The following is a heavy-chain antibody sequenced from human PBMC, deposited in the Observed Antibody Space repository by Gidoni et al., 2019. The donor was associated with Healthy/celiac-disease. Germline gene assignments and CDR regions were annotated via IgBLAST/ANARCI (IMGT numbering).Heavy chain of an antibody. J-gene: IGHJ4*02. Sequence: QVQLQESGPGLVKPSQTLSLTCTVSGGSISSGGYYWSWIRQHPGKGLEWIGYIDYSGSTYYNPSLKSRVTISVDTSKNQFSLKLSSVTAADTAVYYCARATGITMIVVDGFDYWGQGTLVTVSS. CDR2: IDYSGST. CDR3: ARATGITMIVVDGFDY. D-gene: IGHD3-22*01. V-gene: IGHV4-31*03. CDR1: GGSISSGGYY.